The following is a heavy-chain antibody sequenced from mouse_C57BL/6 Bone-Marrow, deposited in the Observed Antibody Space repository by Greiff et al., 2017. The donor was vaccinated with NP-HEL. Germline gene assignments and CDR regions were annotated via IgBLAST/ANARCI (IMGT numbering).Heavy chain of an antibody. J-gene: IGHJ2*01. Sequence: EVQLQQSGAELVRPGASVKLSCTASGFNIKDDYMHWVKQRPEQGLEWIGWIDPEDGDTEYASKFQGKATITADTSSNTASLQLSSLTSEDTAVYYCTTLTVTRGYWGQGTTLTVSS. CDR3: TTLTVTRGY. CDR1: GFNIKDDY. CDR2: IDPEDGDT. D-gene: IGHD4-1*01. V-gene: IGHV14-4*01.